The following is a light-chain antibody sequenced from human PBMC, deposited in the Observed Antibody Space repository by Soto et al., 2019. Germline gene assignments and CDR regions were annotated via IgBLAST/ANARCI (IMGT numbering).Light chain of an antibody. CDR1: QDIGNF. V-gene: IGKV1-33*01. J-gene: IGKJ4*01. Sequence: DIQMTQSLPTLSASVGDRVTITCQASQDIGNFLSWYQQKPGKVPKLLIVDASNLETGVPSRFSGSGSGTDFTFTISSLQPEDIATYYCQQYDNLPLTFGGGTKVEIK. CDR2: DAS. CDR3: QQYDNLPLT.